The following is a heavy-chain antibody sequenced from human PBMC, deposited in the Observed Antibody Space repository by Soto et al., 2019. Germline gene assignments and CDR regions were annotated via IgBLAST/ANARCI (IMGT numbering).Heavy chain of an antibody. CDR2: MNPNSANT. J-gene: IGHJ6*02. Sequence: QVQLVQSGAEAKKPGASVMVSCKAPRYTLTSYDIHWVRQATGQGLECMGWMNPNSANTGYGQKFQGRVTMTRNTTKITAYMELSSLRAEDTSVYYCAREGVRDMDVWGQGTTVTVSS. CDR3: AREGVRDMDV. CDR1: RYTLTSYD. D-gene: IGHD3-16*01. V-gene: IGHV1-8*01.